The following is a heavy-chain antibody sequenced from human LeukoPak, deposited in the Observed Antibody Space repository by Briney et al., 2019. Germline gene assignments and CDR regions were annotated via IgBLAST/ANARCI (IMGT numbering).Heavy chain of an antibody. Sequence: SVKLSCKASGGTFSSYAISWVRQAPGQGLEWMGRIIPIFGTANYAQKFQGRVTITTDESTSTAYMELSSLRSEDTAVYYCARALVVVAANYYFDYWGQGTLVTVSS. V-gene: IGHV1-69*05. CDR1: GGTFSSYA. CDR2: IIPIFGTA. J-gene: IGHJ4*02. D-gene: IGHD2-15*01. CDR3: ARALVVVAANYYFDY.